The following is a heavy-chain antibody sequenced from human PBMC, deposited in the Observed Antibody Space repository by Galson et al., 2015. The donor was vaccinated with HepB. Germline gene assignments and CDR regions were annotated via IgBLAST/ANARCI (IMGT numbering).Heavy chain of an antibody. CDR1: GYTFNLYG. J-gene: IGHJ4*02. Sequence: SVKVSCKASGYTFNLYGISWLRQARGQGLEWMGWIIGYSGNTKSAQRLQDRVIMTADTSTRTAYMELRSLTSDDTAVYFCARDRVATASAGTLFDYWGQGTLVTVSS. CDR2: IIGYSGNT. V-gene: IGHV1-18*01. CDR3: ARDRVATASAGTLFDY. D-gene: IGHD6-13*01.